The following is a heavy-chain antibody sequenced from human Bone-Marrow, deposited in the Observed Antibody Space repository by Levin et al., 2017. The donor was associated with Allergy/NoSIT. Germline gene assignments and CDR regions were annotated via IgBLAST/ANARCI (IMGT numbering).Heavy chain of an antibody. CDR2: ASSSGTT. D-gene: IGHD4/OR15-4a*01. J-gene: IGHJ3*02. Sequence: SETLSLTCTVSGASVDSDYWSWIRQPPGKGLEWIGFASSSGTTNYSPALKSRVSMSVDTSTNEFYLNLKSVTAADTALYFCARDSGDFYGGFDIWGHGTVVVVSS. CDR1: GASVDSDY. CDR3: ARDSGDFYGGFDI. V-gene: IGHV4-59*02.